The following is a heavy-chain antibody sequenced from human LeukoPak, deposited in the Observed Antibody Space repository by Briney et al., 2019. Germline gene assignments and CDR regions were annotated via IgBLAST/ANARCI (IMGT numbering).Heavy chain of an antibody. CDR3: AKSPGYYYYYMDV. V-gene: IGHV3-20*04. Sequence: GGSLRLCCAASGFTFDDYGMSWVRQVPGKGLEWVSGINWNGGSTGNADSVKGRFTISRDNAKNSLYLQMNSLRAEDTAVYYCAKSPGYYYYYMDVWGKGTTVTVSS. CDR1: GFTFDDYG. J-gene: IGHJ6*03. CDR2: INWNGGST.